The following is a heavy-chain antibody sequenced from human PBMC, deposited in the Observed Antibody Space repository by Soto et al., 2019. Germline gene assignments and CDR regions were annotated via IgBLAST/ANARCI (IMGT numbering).Heavy chain of an antibody. CDR2: IYYSGST. V-gene: IGHV4-39*01. Sequence: SETLSLTCTVSGGSITSSSYYWGWIRQPPGKGLEWIGSIYYSGSTYYNPSLKSRVTISVDTSKNQFSLKLSSVTAADTAVYYCARQPVDTAMVSYYYYYYYMDVWGKGTTVT. D-gene: IGHD5-18*01. J-gene: IGHJ6*03. CDR1: GGSITSSSYY. CDR3: ARQPVDTAMVSYYYYYYYMDV.